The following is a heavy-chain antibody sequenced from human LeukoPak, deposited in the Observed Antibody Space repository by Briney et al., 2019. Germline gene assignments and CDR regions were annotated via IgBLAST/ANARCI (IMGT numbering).Heavy chain of an antibody. D-gene: IGHD4-23*01. J-gene: IGHJ4*02. V-gene: IGHV1-2*02. CDR3: ARDQGHGGNAWDY. Sequence: GASVKVSCKASGYTFTGYYMHWVRQAPGQGLEWLGWINPNSGGTNYAQNFQGRVTMTRDTSISTFYMELSRLRSDDTAVYYCARDQGHGGNAWDYWGQGTLVTVSS. CDR1: GYTFTGYY. CDR2: INPNSGGT.